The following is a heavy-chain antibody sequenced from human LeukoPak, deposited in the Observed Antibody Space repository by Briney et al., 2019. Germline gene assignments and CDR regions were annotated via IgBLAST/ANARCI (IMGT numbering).Heavy chain of an antibody. CDR1: GYTFTSYA. CDR3: ARVKGSSGWYGRAPDAFDI. V-gene: IGHV7-4-1*02. CDR2: INTNTGNP. Sequence: ASVKVSCKASGYTFTSYAMNWVRQAPGQGLEWMGWINTNTGNPTYAQGFTGRFVFSLDTSVSTAYLQISSLKAEDTAVYYCARVKGSSGWYGRAPDAFDIWGQGTMVAVSS. J-gene: IGHJ3*02. D-gene: IGHD6-19*01.